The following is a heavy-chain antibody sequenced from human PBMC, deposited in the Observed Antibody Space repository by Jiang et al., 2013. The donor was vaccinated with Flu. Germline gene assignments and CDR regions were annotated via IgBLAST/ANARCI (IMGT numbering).Heavy chain of an antibody. J-gene: IGHJ5*02. CDR2: IYPGDSDT. D-gene: IGHD3-16*02. Sequence: GAEVKKPGDSLKISCKASGYSFSNYWIGWVRQMPGKGLEWMGIIYPGDSDTRYSPSFQGQVTISADKSISTAYLQWSSLKASDTAMYYCARQVRRSGVILGGWFDPWGQGTLVTVSS. CDR3: ARQVRRSGVILGGWFDP. CDR1: GYSFSNYW. V-gene: IGHV5-51*01.